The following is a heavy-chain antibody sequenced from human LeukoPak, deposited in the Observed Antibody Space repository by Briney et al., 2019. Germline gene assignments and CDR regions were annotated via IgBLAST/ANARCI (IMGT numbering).Heavy chain of an antibody. CDR3: ARHRLSGLVDY. J-gene: IGHJ4*02. D-gene: IGHD6-19*01. Sequence: SETLSLTCAVYGGSFSGYYWSWIRQPPGKGLEWIGEINHSGSTNYNPSLKSRVTISVDTSKNQFSLKLSSVTAADTAVYYCARHRLSGLVDYWGQGTLVTVSS. CDR1: GGSFSGYY. V-gene: IGHV4-34*01. CDR2: INHSGST.